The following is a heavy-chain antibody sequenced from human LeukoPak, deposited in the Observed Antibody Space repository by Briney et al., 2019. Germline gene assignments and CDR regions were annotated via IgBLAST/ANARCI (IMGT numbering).Heavy chain of an antibody. CDR1: GFTFSSYG. J-gene: IGHJ4*02. V-gene: IGHV3-30*18. D-gene: IGHD3-22*01. CDR3: AKPVGNSAYYTLDY. Sequence: PGRSLRLSCAASGFTFSSYGMHWVRQAPGKGLGWGAVISDDGSNKYYADSVKGRFTISRDNSKNTLYMQMNSLRAEDTAVYYCAKPVGNSAYYTLDYWGRGNLATVSS. CDR2: ISDDGSNK.